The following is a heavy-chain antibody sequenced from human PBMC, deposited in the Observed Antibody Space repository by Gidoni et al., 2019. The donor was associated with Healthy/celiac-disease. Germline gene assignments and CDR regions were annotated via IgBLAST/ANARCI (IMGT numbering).Heavy chain of an antibody. D-gene: IGHD3-22*01. V-gene: IGHV3-23*01. J-gene: IGHJ1*01. Sequence: EVQLLESGGGLVQPGGSLRLSCAASGFTFSNYAMSWVRQAPGKGLEWVSAICCSGGSTYYADSVKGRFTVSRDNSNSALYLQLSSLRAEDTAVFYCAKDREPTFDSSATSLLGYFHHWGQGTLVTVSS. CDR3: AKDREPTFDSSATSLLGYFHH. CDR1: GFTFSNYA. CDR2: ICCSGGST.